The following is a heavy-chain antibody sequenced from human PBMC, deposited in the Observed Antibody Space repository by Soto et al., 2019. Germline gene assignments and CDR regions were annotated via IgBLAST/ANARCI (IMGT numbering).Heavy chain of an antibody. Sequence: GASVKVSCKASGGTLSSQAISWLRQSPGQGLEWMGAIMPIFGTANHAQKFQGRVTITADEYTSTAYMELSSLRSEDTAVYYCASHVIGVVAPPLYGMDVWGQGTTVTVSS. CDR3: ASHVIGVVAPPLYGMDV. CDR1: GGTLSSQA. V-gene: IGHV1-69*13. CDR2: IMPIFGTA. J-gene: IGHJ6*02. D-gene: IGHD3-16*01.